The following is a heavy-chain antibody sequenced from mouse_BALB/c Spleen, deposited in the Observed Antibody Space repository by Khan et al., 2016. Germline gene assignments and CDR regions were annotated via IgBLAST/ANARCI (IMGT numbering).Heavy chain of an antibody. Sequence: EVKLEESGGGLVQPGGSMKLSCVASGFTFSSCWMSWVRQSPEKGLEWVAEIRLKSDNYATHYAESVKGKFTISRDDSKSRLYLQMNSLRAEDTGIYYCTKDSWFAYCGQGTLVTVSA. CDR1: GFTFSSCW. CDR2: IRLKSDNYAT. V-gene: IGHV6-6*02. J-gene: IGHJ3*01. CDR3: TKDSWFAY.